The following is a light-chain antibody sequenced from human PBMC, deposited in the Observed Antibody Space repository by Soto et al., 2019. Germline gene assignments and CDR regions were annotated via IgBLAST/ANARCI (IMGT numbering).Light chain of an antibody. V-gene: IGLV2-14*01. CDR3: SSYTSGSTLAV. J-gene: IGLJ1*01. CDR2: TVS. Sequence: QSVLTQPASVSGSPGQSITISCTGTSSDVGAYDYVSWYQQHPGKAPKLIIYTVSYRPSGVSSRFSGSKSANTASLTISGLQAEDEADYYCSSYTSGSTLAVFGTGTKLTVL. CDR1: SSDVGAYDY.